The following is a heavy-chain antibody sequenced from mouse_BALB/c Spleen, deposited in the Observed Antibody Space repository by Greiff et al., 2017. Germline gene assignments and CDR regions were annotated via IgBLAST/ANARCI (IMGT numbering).Heavy chain of an antibody. CDR1: GYTFTSYW. CDR3: AREMHYYGYWFAY. J-gene: IGHJ3*01. Sequence: VQLQQSGAELAKPGASVKMSCKASGYTFTSYWMHWVKQRPGQGLEWIGYINPSTGYTEYNQKFKDKATLTADKSSSTAYMQLSSLTSEDSAVYYCAREMHYYGYWFAYWGQGTLVTVSA. CDR2: INPSTGYT. V-gene: IGHV1-7*01. D-gene: IGHD1-2*01.